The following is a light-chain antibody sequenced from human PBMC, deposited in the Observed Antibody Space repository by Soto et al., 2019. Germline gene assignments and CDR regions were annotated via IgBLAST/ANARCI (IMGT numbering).Light chain of an antibody. CDR1: QSVSSTY. V-gene: IGKV3-20*01. Sequence: EIVLTPSPGTLSFYPGERATLFCRASQSVSSTYLAWYQQKPGQAPRLLIYGASNRASGIPDRFSGSGSGTDFSLTISRVEPEDFALYYCQQHDILPITFGQGTRLEIK. CDR3: QQHDILPIT. J-gene: IGKJ5*01. CDR2: GAS.